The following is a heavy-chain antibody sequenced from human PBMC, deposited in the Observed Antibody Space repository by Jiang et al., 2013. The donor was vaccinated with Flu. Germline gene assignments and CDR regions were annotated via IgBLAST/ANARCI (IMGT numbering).Heavy chain of an antibody. CDR3: ARVQWQWLRGWEYYFDY. J-gene: IGHJ4*02. D-gene: IGHD6-19*01. Sequence: LEWIGEINHSGSTNYNPSLKSRVTISVDTSKNQFSLKLSSVTAADTAVYYCARVQWQWLRGWEYYFDYWGQGTLVTVSS. CDR2: INHSGST. V-gene: IGHV4-34*01.